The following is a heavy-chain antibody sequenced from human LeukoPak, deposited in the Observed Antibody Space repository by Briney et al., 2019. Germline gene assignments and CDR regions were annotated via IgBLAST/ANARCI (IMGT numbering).Heavy chain of an antibody. V-gene: IGHV3-23*01. CDR2: IXXXGGST. D-gene: IGHD2-15*01. J-gene: IGHJ3*02. CDR3: AKGTMGYCSGAICYPFDI. Sequence: AIXXXGGSTYYAASVRGRFTISRDSSKSTLFLQMNSLRVEDAAVYYCAKGTMGYCSGAICYPFDIWGQGTVVTVSS.